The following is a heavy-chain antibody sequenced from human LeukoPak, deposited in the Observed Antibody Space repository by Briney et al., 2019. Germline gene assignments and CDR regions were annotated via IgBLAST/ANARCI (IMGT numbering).Heavy chain of an antibody. J-gene: IGHJ5*02. CDR3: ARNWFDP. V-gene: IGHV3-53*05. CDR2: IYSGGST. Sequence: GGSLRLSCAASGFTVRRDYMSWVRQAPGKGLEWVSVIYSGGSTYYADSVKGRFTISRDKSKNTVYLQMNSLRFEDTAMYYCARNWFDPWGQGTLVTVSS. CDR1: GFTVRRDY.